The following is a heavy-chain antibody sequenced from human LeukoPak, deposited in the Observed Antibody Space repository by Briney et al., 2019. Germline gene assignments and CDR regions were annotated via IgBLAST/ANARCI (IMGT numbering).Heavy chain of an antibody. J-gene: IGHJ4*02. CDR3: ARDAAAYCSGGSCYPRY. CDR1: GFTFSSYW. V-gene: IGHV3-74*01. D-gene: IGHD2-15*01. CDR2: IKSDESST. Sequence: PGGSLRLSCAASGFTFSSYWMHWVRQAPGKGLVWVSRIKSDESSTTYADSVKGRFTTSRDNAKNTLYLQMNCLRAEDTAVYYCARDAAAYCSGGSCYPRYWGQGTLVTVSS.